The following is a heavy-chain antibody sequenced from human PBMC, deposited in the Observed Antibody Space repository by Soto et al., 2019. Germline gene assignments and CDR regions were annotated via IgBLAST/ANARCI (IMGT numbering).Heavy chain of an antibody. CDR1: GFTFSNAW. J-gene: IGHJ4*02. CDR2: IKSKTDGGTT. D-gene: IGHD3-3*01. CDR3: TTSPGGYYDFWSGYYTANYFDY. V-gene: IGHV3-15*01. Sequence: GGSLRLSCAASGFTFSNAWMSWVRQAPGKGLEWVGRIKSKTDGGTTDYAAPVKGRFTISRDDSKNTLYLQMNSLKTEDTAVYYCTTSPGGYYDFWSGYYTANYFDYWGQGTLVTVSS.